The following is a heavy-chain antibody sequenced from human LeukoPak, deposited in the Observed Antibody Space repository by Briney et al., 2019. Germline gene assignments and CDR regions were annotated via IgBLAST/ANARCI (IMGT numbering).Heavy chain of an antibody. Sequence: ASVKVTFTASGYTFTSYGISRVRQAPGQGLEWMGWISAYNGNTNYAQKLQGRVTMTTDTSTSTAYMELRSLRSDGTAVYYCARDLEWLRPEAFDIWGHGTTVTVSS. V-gene: IGHV1-18*01. CDR1: GYTFTSYG. CDR2: ISAYNGNT. CDR3: ARDLEWLRPEAFDI. J-gene: IGHJ3*02. D-gene: IGHD5-12*01.